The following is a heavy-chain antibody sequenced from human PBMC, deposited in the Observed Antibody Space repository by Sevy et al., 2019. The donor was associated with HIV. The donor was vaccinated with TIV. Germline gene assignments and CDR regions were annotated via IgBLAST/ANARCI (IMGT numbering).Heavy chain of an antibody. D-gene: IGHD3-10*01. CDR1: GFIVSSNY. Sequence: GGSLRLSCAVSGFIVSSNYMTWVRQAPGKGLEWVSVIYSGGNTFYADSVKGRFTISRDNAKDSVYLQMNSLRAEDTAVYYCARPYGSGSWEAFDVWGQGTMVTVSS. CDR2: IYSGGNT. CDR3: ARPYGSGSWEAFDV. J-gene: IGHJ3*01. V-gene: IGHV3-53*01.